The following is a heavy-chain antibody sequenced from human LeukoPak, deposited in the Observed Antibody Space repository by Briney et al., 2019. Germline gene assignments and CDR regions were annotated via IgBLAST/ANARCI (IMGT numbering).Heavy chain of an antibody. CDR3: AKGRDAHYFDY. Sequence: GRSLRLSCAASGFTSSSYGMHWVRQAPGKGLEWVSLISGSGGSTDYADSVKGRFTISRDNSRNTLYVQMNSLRAEDTAIYYCAKGRDAHYFDYWGQGTLVTVSS. V-gene: IGHV3-23*01. CDR2: ISGSGGST. J-gene: IGHJ4*02. CDR1: GFTSSSYG. D-gene: IGHD2-2*01.